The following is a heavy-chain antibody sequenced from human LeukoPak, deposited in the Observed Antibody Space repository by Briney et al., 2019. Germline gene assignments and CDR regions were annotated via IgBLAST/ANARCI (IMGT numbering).Heavy chain of an antibody. CDR2: MNPNSGNT. V-gene: IGHV1-8*01. CDR3: ARGKRAGYCSSTSCPNYYYYMDV. D-gene: IGHD2-2*01. J-gene: IGHJ6*03. CDR1: GYTFTSYD. Sequence: GASVKVSCKASGYTFTSYDINWVRQATGQGLEWMGWMNPNSGNTGYAQKFQGRVTMTRNTSISTAYMELSSLRSEDTAVYYCARGKRAGYCSSTSCPNYYYYMDVWGKGTTATVSS.